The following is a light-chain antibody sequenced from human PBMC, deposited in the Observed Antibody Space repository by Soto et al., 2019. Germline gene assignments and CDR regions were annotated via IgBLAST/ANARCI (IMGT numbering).Light chain of an antibody. CDR2: GAS. V-gene: IGKV3-20*01. J-gene: IGKJ1*01. Sequence: ETGMTQSPGTLSVSLGERATLSCRASQSVSIHLAWYQQKPGQAPRLLIYGASNRAPGLPDRFSGSGSGTAFTLTIARLEPGDFAVYYCQQYGNSPQTFGQGTKVDIK. CDR3: QQYGNSPQT. CDR1: QSVSIH.